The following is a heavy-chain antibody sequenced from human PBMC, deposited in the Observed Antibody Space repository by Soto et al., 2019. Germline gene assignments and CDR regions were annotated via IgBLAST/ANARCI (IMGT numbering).Heavy chain of an antibody. CDR3: ARRTELYDYVWGSRYYFDY. J-gene: IGHJ4*02. Sequence: ASETLSLTCTVSGGSISSSSYYWGWIRQPPGKGLEWIGSIYYSGSTYYNPSLKSRVTISVDTSKNQFSLKLSSVTAADTAVYYCARRTELYDYVWGSRYYFDYWGQGTLVTVSS. CDR1: GGSISSSSYY. V-gene: IGHV4-39*01. CDR2: IYYSGST. D-gene: IGHD3-16*01.